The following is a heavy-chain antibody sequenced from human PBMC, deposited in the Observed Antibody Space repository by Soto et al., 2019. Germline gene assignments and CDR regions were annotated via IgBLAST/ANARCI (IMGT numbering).Heavy chain of an antibody. Sequence: QVQLQESGPGLVKPSETLSLTCTVSGGSISSYYWSWIRQPPGKGLEWIGYIYYSGSTNYNPSLKSRVTISVDTSKHPVTLKLSSVTAADTAVYYCARQVARSGSYSYYYYGMDVWGQGTTVTVSS. CDR3: ARQVARSGSYSYYYYGMDV. CDR1: GGSISSYY. D-gene: IGHD1-26*01. CDR2: IYYSGST. V-gene: IGHV4-59*08. J-gene: IGHJ6*02.